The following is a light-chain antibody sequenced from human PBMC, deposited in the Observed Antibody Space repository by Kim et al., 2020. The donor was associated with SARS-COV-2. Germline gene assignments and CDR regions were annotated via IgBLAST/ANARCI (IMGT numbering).Light chain of an antibody. J-gene: IGLJ2*01. CDR3: QTWDRGNDVV. V-gene: IGLV3-1*01. CDR1: KLGNKY. CDR2: QDT. Sequence: SYELTQPPSVSVSPGQTASITCSGDKLGNKYACWYQQKPGQSPVLVIYQDTKRPSRIPERFSGSNSGNTATLTISVTQAMDEADYYCQTWDRGNDVVFGGGTQLTVL.